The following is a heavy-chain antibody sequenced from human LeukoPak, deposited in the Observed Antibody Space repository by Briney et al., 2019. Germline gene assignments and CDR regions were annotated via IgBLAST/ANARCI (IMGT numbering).Heavy chain of an antibody. J-gene: IGHJ6*02. V-gene: IGHV3-11*01. D-gene: IGHD6-13*01. CDR3: ARVSKFYYYGMDV. CDR2: TRHSGETI. Sequence: GGSLRLSCAAPGFTFSDFYMSWIRQAPGKGLEWLSYTRHSGETIYYADSVKGRFSITRDNAKNSQYLHMSGLGAEDTAVYYCARVSKFYYYGMDVWGQGTTVIVSS. CDR1: GFTFSDFY.